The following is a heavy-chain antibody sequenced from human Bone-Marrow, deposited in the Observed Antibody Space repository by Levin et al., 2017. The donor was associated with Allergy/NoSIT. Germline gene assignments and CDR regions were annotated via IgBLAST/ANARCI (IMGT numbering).Heavy chain of an antibody. Sequence: ASVKVSCKASGYTFSTYRITWVRHVPGQGLEWMGWISTHNGDTKYAKKLQGRATMTTDTSTSTAYMELRSLTSDDTAVYYCARESARDYGDYVDYWGQGTLVTVSS. CDR3: ARESARDYGDYVDY. V-gene: IGHV1-18*01. CDR1: GYTFSTYR. CDR2: ISTHNGDT. D-gene: IGHD4-17*01. J-gene: IGHJ4*02.